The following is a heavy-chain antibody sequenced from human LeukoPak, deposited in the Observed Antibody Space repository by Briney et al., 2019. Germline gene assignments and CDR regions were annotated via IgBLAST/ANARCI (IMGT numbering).Heavy chain of an antibody. CDR2: ISYDGSNK. D-gene: IGHD3-3*01. J-gene: IGHJ6*02. CDR1: GFTFSSYG. CDR3: ARDPFWSGYWSYYYYGMDV. Sequence: QPGGSLRLSCAASGFTFSSYGMRWVRQAPRKGLEWVAVISYDGSNKYYADSVKGRFTISRDNSKNTLYLQMNSLRAEDTAVYYCARDPFWSGYWSYYYYGMDVWGQGTTVTVSS. V-gene: IGHV3-30*03.